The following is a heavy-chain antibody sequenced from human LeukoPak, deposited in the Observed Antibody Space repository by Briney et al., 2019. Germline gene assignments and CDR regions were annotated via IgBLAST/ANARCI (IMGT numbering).Heavy chain of an antibody. CDR3: ARDGMLAVAGIFDY. CDR1: GYTFTSYG. D-gene: IGHD6-19*01. J-gene: IGHJ4*02. CDR2: ISAYNGNT. V-gene: IGHV1-18*01. Sequence: ASVKVSCKASGYTFTSYGISWVRQAHGQGLEWMGWISAYNGNTNYAQKLQGRVTMTTDTSTSTAYMELRSLRSDDTAVYYCARDGMLAVAGIFDYWGQGTLVTVSS.